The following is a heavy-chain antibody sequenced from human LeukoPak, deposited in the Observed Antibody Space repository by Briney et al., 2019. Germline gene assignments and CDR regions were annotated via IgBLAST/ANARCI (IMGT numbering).Heavy chain of an antibody. CDR1: GFTFDDYA. CDR3: ARSRYCGGDCDEYYFDY. D-gene: IGHD2-21*02. CDR2: ISWNSGSI. J-gene: IGHJ4*02. Sequence: GRSLRLSCAASGFTFDDYAMHWVRQAPGKGLEWVSGISWNSGSIGYTDSVKGRFTISRDNAKNSLYLQMNSLRAEDTALYYCARSRYCGGDCDEYYFDYWGQGTLVTVSS. V-gene: IGHV3-9*01.